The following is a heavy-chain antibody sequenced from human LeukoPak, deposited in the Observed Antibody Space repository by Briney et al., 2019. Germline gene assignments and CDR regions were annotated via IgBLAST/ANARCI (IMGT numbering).Heavy chain of an antibody. Sequence: GGSLRLSWAASGFTFSSYAMSWVRQAPGKGLEWVSAISGSGGSTYYADSVKGRFTISRDNSKNTVYLQMNSLRVEDTAVYYCAKTSLAAATSDYWGQGTLVTVSS. CDR2: ISGSGGST. CDR1: GFTFSSYA. CDR3: AKTSLAAATSDY. V-gene: IGHV3-23*01. D-gene: IGHD6-25*01. J-gene: IGHJ4*02.